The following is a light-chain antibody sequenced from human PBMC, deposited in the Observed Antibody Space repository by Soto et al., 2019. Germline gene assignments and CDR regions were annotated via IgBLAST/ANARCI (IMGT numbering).Light chain of an antibody. CDR3: QQSYSTLWT. Sequence: DIQMTQCPSSLSASVGDRVTITCRASESISSYLNWYQQKPGKAPKLLIYAASSLQSGVPSRFSGSGPGTDFTLTISSLQPEDFVTYYCQQSYSTLWTFGQGTKVEIK. CDR2: AAS. V-gene: IGKV1-39*01. CDR1: ESISSY. J-gene: IGKJ1*01.